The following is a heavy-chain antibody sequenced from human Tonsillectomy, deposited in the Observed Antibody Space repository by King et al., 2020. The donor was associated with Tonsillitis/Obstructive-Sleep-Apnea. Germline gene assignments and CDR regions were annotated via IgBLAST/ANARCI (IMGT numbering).Heavy chain of an antibody. CDR2: VGAAGDT. D-gene: IGHD3-9*01. CDR1: GFSFTRFD. Sequence: VQLVESGGGLVQPGGSLRLSCAASGFSFTRFDMHWVRQVTGKGLDWVSGVGAAGDTYYPDSVKGRFIISKENAKNSLYLQLNSLRAGDTAVYYCARGSXFDXLXXHXXXXXXXQGTLVTVSS. CDR3: ARGSXFDXLXXHXXXXX. V-gene: IGHV3-13*01. J-gene: IGHJ5*02.